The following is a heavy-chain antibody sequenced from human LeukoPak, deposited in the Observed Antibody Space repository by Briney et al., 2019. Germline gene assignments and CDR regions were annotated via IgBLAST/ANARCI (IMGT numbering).Heavy chain of an antibody. J-gene: IGHJ4*02. V-gene: IGHV1-69*04. D-gene: IGHD3-10*01. Sequence: ASVKVSCTASGGTFSSYAISWVRQAPGQGLEWMGRIIPILGIANYAQKFQGRVTITADKSTSTAYMELSSLRSEDTAVYYCARELLTMVRGVVFDYWGQGTLVTVSS. CDR2: IIPILGIA. CDR3: ARELLTMVRGVVFDY. CDR1: GGTFSSYA.